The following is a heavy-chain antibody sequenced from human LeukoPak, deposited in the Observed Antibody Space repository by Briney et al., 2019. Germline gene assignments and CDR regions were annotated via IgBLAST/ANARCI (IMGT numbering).Heavy chain of an antibody. CDR2: ISPYNGNT. CDR1: GYTFTGYA. D-gene: IGHD6-19*01. J-gene: IGHJ4*02. CDR3: ARSPAVAATRVDY. V-gene: IGHV1-18*01. Sequence: TSVKVSCKASGYTFTGYAISWVRQAPGQGLEWMGWISPYNGNTNYAGKFQGRVTMTKDTSTSTAYMEVRSLRSDDTAVYYCARSPAVAATRVDYWGQGTLVTVSS.